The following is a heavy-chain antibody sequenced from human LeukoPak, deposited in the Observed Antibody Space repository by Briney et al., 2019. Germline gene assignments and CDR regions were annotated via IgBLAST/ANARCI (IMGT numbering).Heavy chain of an antibody. CDR1: GGSISSSSYY. D-gene: IGHD3-3*01. J-gene: IGHJ5*02. V-gene: IGHV4-39*01. CDR2: IYYSGST. Sequence: PSETLSLTCTVSGGSISSSSYYWGWIRQPPGKGLEWIGSIYYSGSTYYNPSLKSRVTISVDTSKNQFSLKLSSVTAADTAVYYCARLDDFWSGFNWFDPWGQGTLVTVSS. CDR3: ARLDDFWSGFNWFDP.